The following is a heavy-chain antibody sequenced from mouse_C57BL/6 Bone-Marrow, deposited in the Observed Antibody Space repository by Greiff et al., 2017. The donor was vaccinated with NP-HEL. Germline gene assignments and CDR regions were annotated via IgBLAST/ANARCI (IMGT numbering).Heavy chain of an antibody. J-gene: IGHJ3*01. D-gene: IGHD2-1*01. CDR3: ARHGGNRAWFAY. Sequence: EVQVVESGGGLVQPGGSLKLSCAASGFTFSDYYMYWVRQTPEKRLEWVAYISNGGGSTYYPDTVKGRFTISRDNAKNTLYLQMSRLKSEDTAMYYCARHGGNRAWFAYWGQGTLVTVSA. CDR1: GFTFSDYY. V-gene: IGHV5-12*01. CDR2: ISNGGGST.